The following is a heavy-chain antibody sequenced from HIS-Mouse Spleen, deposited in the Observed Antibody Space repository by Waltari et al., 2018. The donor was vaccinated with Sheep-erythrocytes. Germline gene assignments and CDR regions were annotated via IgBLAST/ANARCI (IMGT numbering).Heavy chain of an antibody. CDR1: GFTFSSYC. CDR3: AKVRTVNYWYFDL. Sequence: QVQLVESGGGVVQPGRSLRRSCAASGFTFSSYCLPWGRQAPGKGLEWVAVISYDGSNKYYADSVKGRFTISRDNSKNTLYLQMNSLRAEDTAVYYCAKVRTVNYWYFDLWGRGTLVTVSS. D-gene: IGHD1-1*01. CDR2: ISYDGSNK. V-gene: IGHV3-30*18. J-gene: IGHJ2*01.